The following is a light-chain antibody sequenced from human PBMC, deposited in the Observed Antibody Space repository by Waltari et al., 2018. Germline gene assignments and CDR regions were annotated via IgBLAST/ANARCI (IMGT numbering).Light chain of an antibody. CDR1: QNLLHSDGYNY. CDR2: LGS. Sequence: DIVLTQSPLSLPVTPGEPASISCRSSQNLLHSDGYNYLDWYLQKPGQSPQLLIYLGSNRASGVPDRFSGSGSGTDFTLKISRVEAEDVGVYSCMQALHTPLTFGGGTKVEIK. CDR3: MQALHTPLT. V-gene: IGKV2-28*01. J-gene: IGKJ4*01.